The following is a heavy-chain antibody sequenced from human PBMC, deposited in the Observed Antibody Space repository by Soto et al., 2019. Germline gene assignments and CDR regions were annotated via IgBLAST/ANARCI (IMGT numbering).Heavy chain of an antibody. D-gene: IGHD3-10*01. CDR2: IYTSGST. CDR3: ARDPYYYGAGGMDV. J-gene: IGHJ6*02. Sequence: QVQLQESGPGLVKPSETLSLTCTVSGGSISSYSWSWIRQPAGTGLEWIGRIYTSGSTNYTPSLKSRVTMSVDTSKNQFSLKLSSVTAADTAVYYCARDPYYYGAGGMDVWGQGTTVTVSS. V-gene: IGHV4-4*07. CDR1: GGSISSYS.